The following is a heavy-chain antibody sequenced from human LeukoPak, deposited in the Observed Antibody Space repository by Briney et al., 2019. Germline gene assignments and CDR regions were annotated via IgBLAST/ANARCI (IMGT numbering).Heavy chain of an antibody. Sequence: GGSLRLSCAASGFTFSTYSMNWVRQAPGKGLEWVSSISSRSSYIYYADSMKGRFTISRDNAKNSLFLQMNSLRAEDTAVYYCARGREVGVSVLLEIDYWGQGTLVTVSS. CDR3: ARGREVGVSVLLEIDY. CDR2: ISSRSSYI. CDR1: GFTFSTYS. J-gene: IGHJ4*02. D-gene: IGHD1-26*01. V-gene: IGHV3-21*01.